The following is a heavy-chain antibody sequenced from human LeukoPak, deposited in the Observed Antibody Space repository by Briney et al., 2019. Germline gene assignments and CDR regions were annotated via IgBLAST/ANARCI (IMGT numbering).Heavy chain of an antibody. CDR1: GFSFSSYE. J-gene: IGHJ5*02. CDR2: IYSGGST. Sequence: PGGSLRLSCAASGFSFSSYEMNWVRQAPGKGLEWVSVIYSGGSTYYADSVKGRFTISRDNSKNTLYLQMNSLRAEDTAVYYCARIRPTTSYSSSRNFNWFDPWGQGTLVTVSS. D-gene: IGHD6-13*01. CDR3: ARIRPTTSYSSSRNFNWFDP. V-gene: IGHV3-53*01.